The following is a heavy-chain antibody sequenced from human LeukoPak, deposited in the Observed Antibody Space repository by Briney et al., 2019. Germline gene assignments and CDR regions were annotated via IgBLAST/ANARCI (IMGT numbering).Heavy chain of an antibody. Sequence: PGGSLRLSCAASGFSFTNYGMHWVRQAPGKGLEWVPVSRGSGDLIHYADSVKGRFTISRDNSKNTLYLQMNTLRADDSAVYYCARDDEFDDYDRRRYTNSLDYWGQGTLVTVSS. D-gene: IGHD3-22*01. CDR1: GFSFTNYG. CDR2: SRGSGDLI. CDR3: ARDDEFDDYDRRRYTNSLDY. J-gene: IGHJ4*02. V-gene: IGHV3-33*01.